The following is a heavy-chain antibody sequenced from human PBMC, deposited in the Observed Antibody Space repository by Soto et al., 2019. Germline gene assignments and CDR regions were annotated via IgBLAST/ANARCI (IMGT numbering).Heavy chain of an antibody. CDR2: INPSGGST. J-gene: IGHJ4*02. Sequence: ASVKVSCKASGYTFTSYYMHWVRQAPGQGLEWMGIINPSGGSTSYAQKFQGRVTMTRDTSTSTVYMELSSLRSEDTAVYYCARGGGFPSWPMVRDAIPPDYWGQGTLVTVSS. CDR1: GYTFTSYY. CDR3: ARGGGFPSWPMVRDAIPPDY. D-gene: IGHD3-10*01. V-gene: IGHV1-46*01.